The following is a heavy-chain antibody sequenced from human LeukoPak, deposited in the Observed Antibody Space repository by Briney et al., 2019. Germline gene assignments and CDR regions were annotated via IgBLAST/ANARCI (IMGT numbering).Heavy chain of an antibody. Sequence: SETLSLTCAVYGGSFSGYYWSWIRQPPGKGLEWIGEINHSGSTNYNPSLKSRVTISVDTSKNQFSLKLSSVTAADTAVYYCASGPYYGSGSPLISFDYWGQGTLVTVSS. CDR3: ASGPYYGSGSPLISFDY. D-gene: IGHD3-10*01. V-gene: IGHV4-34*01. J-gene: IGHJ4*02. CDR1: GGSFSGYY. CDR2: INHSGST.